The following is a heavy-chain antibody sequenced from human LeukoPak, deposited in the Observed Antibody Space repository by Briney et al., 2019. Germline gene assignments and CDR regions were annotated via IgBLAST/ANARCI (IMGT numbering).Heavy chain of an antibody. Sequence: PGGSLRLSCAASGFTFSSYAMSWVRQAPGKGLEWVSYISSSGSTIYYADSVKGRFTISRDNAKNSLYLQMNSLRAEDTAVYYCARRREGIAAAVDYWGQGTLVTVSS. CDR3: ARRREGIAAAVDY. V-gene: IGHV3-48*04. D-gene: IGHD6-13*01. CDR1: GFTFSSYA. CDR2: ISSSGSTI. J-gene: IGHJ4*02.